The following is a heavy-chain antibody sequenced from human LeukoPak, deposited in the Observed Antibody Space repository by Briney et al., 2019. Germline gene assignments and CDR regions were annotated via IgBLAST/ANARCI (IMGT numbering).Heavy chain of an antibody. D-gene: IGHD3-10*01. Sequence: GGSLRLSCAVSGFTFSSYGMHWVGQGPGKGLEGVAVIWYDGSNKYYEDSVKGRFTISRDNSKNTLYLQMNSLRAEDTAVYYCARGDYYGSRGDYWGQGTLVTVSS. CDR1: GFTFSSYG. CDR2: IWYDGSNK. V-gene: IGHV3-33*01. J-gene: IGHJ4*02. CDR3: ARGDYYGSRGDY.